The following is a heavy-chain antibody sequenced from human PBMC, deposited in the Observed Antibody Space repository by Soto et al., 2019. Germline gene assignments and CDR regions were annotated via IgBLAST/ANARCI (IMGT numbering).Heavy chain of an antibody. Sequence: EVQLLESGGGLVQPGGSLRLSCAASGFTFISYAMSWVRQAPGKGLEWVSAISGSGGSTYYADSVKGRFTISRDNSKNTLYLQMNSLRAEDTAVYYCAKDRGAAHWFDPWGQGTLVTVSS. J-gene: IGHJ5*02. CDR1: GFTFISYA. CDR2: ISGSGGST. D-gene: IGHD3-10*01. CDR3: AKDRGAAHWFDP. V-gene: IGHV3-23*01.